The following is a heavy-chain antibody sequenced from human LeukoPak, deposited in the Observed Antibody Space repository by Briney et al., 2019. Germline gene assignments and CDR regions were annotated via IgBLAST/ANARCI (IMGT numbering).Heavy chain of an antibody. V-gene: IGHV1-2*02. CDR2: INPNSGGT. CDR1: GYTFTGYY. D-gene: IGHD4-17*01. J-gene: IGHJ4*02. CDR3: ARIPYGDYTDYFDY. Sequence: ASVKVSCKASGYTFTGYYMHWVRQAPGQGLEWMGWINPNSGGTNYAQEFQGRVTMTRDTSISTAYMELSRLRSDDTAVYYCARIPYGDYTDYFDYGGQGTLVTVSS.